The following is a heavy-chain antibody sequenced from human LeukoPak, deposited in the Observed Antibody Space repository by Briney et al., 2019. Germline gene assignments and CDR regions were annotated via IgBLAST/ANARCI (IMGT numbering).Heavy chain of an antibody. D-gene: IGHD3-10*01. Sequence: SETLSLTCTVSDDSISSSDYYWDWLRQPPGQGLEWIGSIYYTGSTHYNPSLKSRVTISVDTSKNHFSLKLNSVTATDTAVYYCARHGGSGAPDNWGQGTLVTVSS. CDR1: DDSISSSDYY. V-gene: IGHV4-39*01. CDR3: ARHGGSGAPDN. CDR2: IYYTGST. J-gene: IGHJ4*02.